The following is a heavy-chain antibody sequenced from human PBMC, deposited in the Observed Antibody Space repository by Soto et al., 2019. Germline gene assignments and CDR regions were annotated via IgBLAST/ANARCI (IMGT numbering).Heavy chain of an antibody. J-gene: IGHJ4*02. CDR2: MYHSGST. CDR3: ARVPDY. Sequence: SETLSLTCTVSGGSISSGGYSGSWIRQPPGKGLELIGYMYHSGSTYYNPSLKSRVTISIDRSKNQFSLKLSSVTAADTAVYYCARVPDYWGQGILVTVSS. V-gene: IGHV4-30-2*01. D-gene: IGHD2-2*01. CDR1: GGSISSGGYS.